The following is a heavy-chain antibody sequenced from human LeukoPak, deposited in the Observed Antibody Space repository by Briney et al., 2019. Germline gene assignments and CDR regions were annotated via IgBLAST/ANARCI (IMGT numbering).Heavy chain of an antibody. CDR2: ISGSGGST. CDR3: AKGAYYYDSSGYLYYFDY. Sequence: GGSLRLSCAASGFTFSSYEMNWVRQAPGKGLEWVSAISGSGGSTYYADSVKGRFTISRDNSKNTLYLQMNSLRAEDTAVYYRAKGAYYYDSSGYLYYFDYWGQGTLVTASS. CDR1: GFTFSSYE. J-gene: IGHJ4*02. D-gene: IGHD3-22*01. V-gene: IGHV3-23*01.